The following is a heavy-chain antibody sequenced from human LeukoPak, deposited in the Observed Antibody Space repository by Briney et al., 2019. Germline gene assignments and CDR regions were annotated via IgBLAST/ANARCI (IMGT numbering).Heavy chain of an antibody. Sequence: GGSLSLSCAVSGFTLSSSKVNWVRQAPGKGLEWISYIRRGSSTIYYAASVKGRFTISRDNAKSSLYLQMNSLSAEDTAVYYCARGSGYYYNYWGQGTLVTVSS. V-gene: IGHV3-48*04. CDR1: GFTLSSSK. CDR2: IRRGSSTI. CDR3: ARGSGYYYNY. J-gene: IGHJ4*02. D-gene: IGHD3-22*01.